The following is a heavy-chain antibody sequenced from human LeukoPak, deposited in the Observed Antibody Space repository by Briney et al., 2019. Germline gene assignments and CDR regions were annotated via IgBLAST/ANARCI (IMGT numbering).Heavy chain of an antibody. CDR3: ARARAQWLILSYDY. CDR1: GFTFSSYW. Sequence: GGSLRLSCAVSGFTFSSYWMTWVRQAPGKGLEWVGNIKQDGSETYYVDSVKGRFTTSRDNANNSLYLQMNSLRVDDTAVYYCARARAQWLILSYDYWGQGTLVTVSS. D-gene: IGHD6-19*01. J-gene: IGHJ4*02. CDR2: IKQDGSET. V-gene: IGHV3-7*01.